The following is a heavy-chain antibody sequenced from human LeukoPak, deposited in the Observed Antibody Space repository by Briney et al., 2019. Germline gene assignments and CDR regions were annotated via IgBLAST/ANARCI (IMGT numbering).Heavy chain of an antibody. J-gene: IGHJ4*02. CDR2: IIPIFGTT. Sequence: SVKVSCKASGGTFSSYAISWVRQAPGQGLEWMGGIIPIFGTTNYAQKFQGRVTITADKSTSTAYMELSSLRSEDTAVYYCANAYHYYGSGYYFDYWGQGTLVTVSS. CDR3: ANAYHYYGSGYYFDY. CDR1: GGTFSSYA. V-gene: IGHV1-69*06. D-gene: IGHD3-10*01.